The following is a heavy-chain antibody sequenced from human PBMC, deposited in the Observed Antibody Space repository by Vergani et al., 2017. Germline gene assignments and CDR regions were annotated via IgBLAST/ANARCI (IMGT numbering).Heavy chain of an antibody. V-gene: IGHV6-1*01. CDR2: TYYRSKWYN. Sequence: QVQLQQSGPGLVKPSQTLSLICAISGDSVSSNSAAWHWIRQSPSRGLEWLGRTYYRSKWYNDYAVSVKSRITINPDTSKNQFSLQLNSVTPEDTAVYYCARGEAMAGPGELRYWGQGTLVTVSS. J-gene: IGHJ4*02. D-gene: IGHD5-18*01. CDR3: ARGEAMAGPGELRY. CDR1: GDSVSSNSAA.